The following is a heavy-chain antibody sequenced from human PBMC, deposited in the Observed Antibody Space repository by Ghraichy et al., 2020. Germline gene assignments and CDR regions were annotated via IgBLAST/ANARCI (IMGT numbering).Heavy chain of an antibody. Sequence: GGSLRLSCAVSGFTFSNAWMSWVRQAPGKGLEWVGRIKSKTDGGTTDHAAPVKGRFTVSRDDSQNTLYLQMNSLKSEDTAVYYCTIDRSDANVVVQPEQFRDWGQGTLVTVSS. J-gene: IGHJ1*01. D-gene: IGHD2-15*01. CDR1: GFTFSNAW. CDR3: TIDRSDANVVVQPEQFRD. V-gene: IGHV3-15*01. CDR2: IKSKTDGGTT.